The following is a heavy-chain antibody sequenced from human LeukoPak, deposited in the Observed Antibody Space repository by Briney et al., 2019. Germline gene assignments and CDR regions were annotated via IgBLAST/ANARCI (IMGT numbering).Heavy chain of an antibody. CDR2: ISSSSSYI. Sequence: GGSLRLSCAASGFTFSSYSMNWVRQAPGKGLEWVSSISSSSSYIYYADSVKGRFTISRDNAKNSLYLQMNSLRAEDTAVYYCAREEDIVVVAAAQDPHYGMDVWGQGTTVTVSS. CDR1: GFTFSSYS. J-gene: IGHJ6*02. CDR3: AREEDIVVVAAAQDPHYGMDV. D-gene: IGHD2-15*01. V-gene: IGHV3-21*01.